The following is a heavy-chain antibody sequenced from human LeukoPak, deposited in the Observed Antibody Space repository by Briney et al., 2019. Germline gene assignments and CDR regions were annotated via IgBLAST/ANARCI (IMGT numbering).Heavy chain of an antibody. J-gene: IGHJ4*02. CDR3: AREGVAAGTDY. D-gene: IGHD6-13*01. V-gene: IGHV3-33*01. CDR2: IWYDGSNK. CDR1: GFTFSSYG. Sequence: GRSLRLSCAASGFTFSSYGMHWVRQAPGKGREWVAVIWYDGSNKYYADSVKGRFTISRDNSKNTLYLQMNSLRAEYTAVYYCAREGVAAGTDYWGQGTLVTVSS.